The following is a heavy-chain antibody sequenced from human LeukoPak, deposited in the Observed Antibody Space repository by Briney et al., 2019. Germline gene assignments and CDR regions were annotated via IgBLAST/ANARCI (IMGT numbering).Heavy chain of an antibody. V-gene: IGHV1-69*04. CDR1: GGTFSGYA. CDR2: IIPIFGIA. J-gene: IGHJ6*02. CDR3: ATRGYPGEHYGMDV. D-gene: IGHD7-27*01. Sequence: GSSVKVSCKASGGTFSGYAISWVRQAPGQGLEWMGRIIPIFGIANYAQKFQGRVTITADKSTSTAYMELSSLRSEDTAVYYCATRGYPGEHYGMDVWGQGTTVTVSS.